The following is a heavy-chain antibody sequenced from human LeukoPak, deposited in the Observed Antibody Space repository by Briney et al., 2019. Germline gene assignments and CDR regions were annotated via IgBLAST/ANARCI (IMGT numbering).Heavy chain of an antibody. J-gene: IGHJ3*02. D-gene: IGHD4-17*01. V-gene: IGHV3-23*01. CDR2: ISISGGST. Sequence: GGSLRLSCAASGFTFSSYAMSWVRQAPGKGLEWVSTISISGGSTYYADSVKGRFTISRDNAKNSLYLQMNSLRAEDMALYYCAKADGDYYDAFDIWGQGTMVTVSS. CDR1: GFTFSSYA. CDR3: AKADGDYYDAFDI.